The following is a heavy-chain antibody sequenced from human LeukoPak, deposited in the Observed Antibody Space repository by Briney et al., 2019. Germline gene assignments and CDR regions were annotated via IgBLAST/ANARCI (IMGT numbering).Heavy chain of an antibody. Sequence: GRSLRLSCGAFGFTFSTYHMHWVRQAPGKGLEWVAVISNDERDKWYTDSVKGRFTISRDNSKNTLYLQINSLRTEDTGVYYCAKDGVNGGLFEYWGQGTLVTVSS. D-gene: IGHD3-3*01. CDR1: GFTFSTYH. CDR2: ISNDERDK. CDR3: AKDGVNGGLFEY. V-gene: IGHV3-30*18. J-gene: IGHJ4*02.